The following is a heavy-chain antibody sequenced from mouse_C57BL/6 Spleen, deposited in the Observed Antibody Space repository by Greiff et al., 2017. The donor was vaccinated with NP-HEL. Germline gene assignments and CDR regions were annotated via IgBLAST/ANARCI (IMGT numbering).Heavy chain of an antibody. D-gene: IGHD2-1*01. CDR1: GYTFTSYW. CDR3: ARCFYGKRYFDY. V-gene: IGHV1-7*01. Sequence: QVQLQQSGAELAKHGASVKLSCKASGYTFTSYWMHWVKQRPGQGLEWIGYLNPSSGYTKYNQKFKDKATLTADKSSSSAYMQLSSLTYEDSAVYYCARCFYGKRYFDYWGQGTTLTVSS. J-gene: IGHJ2*01. CDR2: LNPSSGYT.